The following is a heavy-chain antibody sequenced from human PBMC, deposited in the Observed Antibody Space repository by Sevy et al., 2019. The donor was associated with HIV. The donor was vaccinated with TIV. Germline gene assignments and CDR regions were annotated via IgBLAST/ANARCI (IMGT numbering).Heavy chain of an antibody. Sequence: GGSLRLSCAASGFTFSSYSMNWVRQAPGKGLEWVSSISSSSSYIYYPDSVKGRFTISRENAKNSLYLQMNSLRAEDTAVYYCAREAGSYVGYFDYWGQGTLVTVSS. CDR2: ISSSSSYI. J-gene: IGHJ4*02. CDR1: GFTFSSYS. V-gene: IGHV3-21*01. D-gene: IGHD1-26*01. CDR3: AREAGSYVGYFDY.